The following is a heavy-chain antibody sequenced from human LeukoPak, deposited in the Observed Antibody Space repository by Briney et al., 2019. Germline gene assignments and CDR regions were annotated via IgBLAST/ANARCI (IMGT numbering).Heavy chain of an antibody. CDR1: GFTFSNYW. CDR2: INRDGSEK. J-gene: IGHJ4*02. Sequence: SGGSLRLSCAASGFTFSNYWMNWVRQAPGKGMEWVANINRDGSEKNYVDSVKGRFTISRDNAKNSLYLQMNSLRAEDTAVYYCARGVNYFVLEYWGQGTLVTISS. V-gene: IGHV3-7*05. CDR3: ARGVNYFVLEY. D-gene: IGHD3-10*02.